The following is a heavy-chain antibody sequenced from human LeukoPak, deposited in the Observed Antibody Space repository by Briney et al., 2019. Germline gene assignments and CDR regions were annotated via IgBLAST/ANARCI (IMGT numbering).Heavy chain of an antibody. J-gene: IGHJ4*02. CDR2: IYYSGST. Sequence: SETLSLTCTVSGGSISSSNYYWGWIRQPPGKGLEWIGSIYYSGSTYYNPSLKSRVTISVDTSKNQFSLKLTSVTAADTAVYYCAREVVAAAGTVDYWGQGTLVTVSS. V-gene: IGHV4-39*07. CDR3: AREVVAAAGTVDY. CDR1: GGSISSSNYY. D-gene: IGHD6-13*01.